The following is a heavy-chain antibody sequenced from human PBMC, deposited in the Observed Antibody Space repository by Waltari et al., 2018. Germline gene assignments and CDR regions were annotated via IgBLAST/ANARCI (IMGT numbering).Heavy chain of an antibody. D-gene: IGHD2-21*01. J-gene: IGHJ2*01. Sequence: QVQLQESGPGLVKPSETLSLTCTVSGGSISSYYWSWIRQPPGKGLEWIGYIYYSGSTNYNPSLKSRVTISVDTSKNQFSLKLSSVTAADTAVYYCARYFGGFHWYFDLWGRGTLVTVSS. V-gene: IGHV4-59*08. CDR3: ARYFGGFHWYFDL. CDR1: GGSISSYY. CDR2: IYYSGST.